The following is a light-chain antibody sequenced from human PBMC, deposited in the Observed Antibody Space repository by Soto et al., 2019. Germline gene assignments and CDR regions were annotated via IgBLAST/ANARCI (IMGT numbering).Light chain of an antibody. CDR1: SSDVGGYNY. CDR3: SSYTSTSTL. CDR2: AVT. V-gene: IGLV2-14*01. J-gene: IGLJ1*01. Sequence: QCLLSHPASVSWSPGHSITISCTGTSSDVGGYNYVSWYQQHPGKAPKLMIYAVTDRPSGVSSRFSGSKSGNTASLTISGLQAEEEAHYYCSSYTSTSTLFGTGTKVTAL.